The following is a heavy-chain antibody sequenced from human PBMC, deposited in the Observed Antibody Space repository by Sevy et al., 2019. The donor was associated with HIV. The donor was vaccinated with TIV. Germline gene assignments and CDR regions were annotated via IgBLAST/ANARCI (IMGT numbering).Heavy chain of an antibody. J-gene: IGHJ4*02. CDR1: EYTFTHFW. CDR3: ARSDGYCSGGNHLRYFDD. D-gene: IGHD2-15*01. Sequence: GESLKISCKGSEYTFTHFWIAWVRQMPGKGLESMGIIYPGNSDTRYSPSFQGQVTISADKSISTAYLQWDSLKASDTAMYYCARSDGYCSGGNHLRYFDDWGQGTLVTVSS. V-gene: IGHV5-51*01. CDR2: IYPGNSDT.